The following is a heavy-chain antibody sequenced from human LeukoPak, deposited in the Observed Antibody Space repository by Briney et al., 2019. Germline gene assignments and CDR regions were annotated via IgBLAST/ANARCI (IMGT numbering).Heavy chain of an antibody. D-gene: IGHD3-3*01. CDR3: SRLDCQTVTYYDFWSGQLLV. CDR1: GYTFTGYN. CDR2: INPNSGAT. J-gene: IGHJ6*04. Sequence: ASVKVSCKTSGYTFTGYNMHWLRQAPGQGRKGMGWINPNSGATNYAQKFQGRVTMTRDTSISTAYMELNRLRSNATAVYEYSRLDCQTVTYYDFWSGQLLVWGKGNTVTVSS. V-gene: IGHV1-2*02.